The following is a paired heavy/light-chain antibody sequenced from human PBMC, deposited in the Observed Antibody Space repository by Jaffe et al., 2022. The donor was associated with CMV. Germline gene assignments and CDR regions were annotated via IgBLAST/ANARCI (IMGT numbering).Light chain of an antibody. CDR3: LQYYSYPRT. V-gene: IGKV1-17*01. J-gene: IGKJ2*02. CDR1: QDIRND. CDR2: AAS. Sequence: DIQMTHSPSSLSASVGDRVTITCRASQDIRNDLGWYQQKPGKAPKALIYAASSLQSGVPSKFSGSGSGTEFTLTISSLQPEDFATYYCLQYYSYPRTFGQGTKLEI.
Heavy chain of an antibody. J-gene: IGHJ4*02. V-gene: IGHV3-7*03. CDR3: SKSLND. CDR1: GFSFRNNW. CDR2: INEDGSEK. Sequence: EVQLVESGGGLVQRGESLRLSCAASGFSFRNNWMDWVRQAPGKGPEWVANINEDGSEKYYVDSVKGRFTISRDNAKNSLYLQMNSLRAEDTAVYYCSKSLNDWGQGTLVTVSS.